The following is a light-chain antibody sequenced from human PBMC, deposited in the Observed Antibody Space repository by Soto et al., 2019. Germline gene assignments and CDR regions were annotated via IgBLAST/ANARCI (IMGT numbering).Light chain of an antibody. Sequence: EIVLTQSPGTLSLSPGERATLSCKASQSVGRNYLAWYQQKPGQAPRLLIYGASSRATGIPDRFSGSGSGTDFTLTISRLEPEAFAVYYCQQNGSSHQTFGQGTRLDIE. CDR3: QQNGSSHQT. J-gene: IGKJ5*01. CDR2: GAS. V-gene: IGKV3-20*01. CDR1: QSVGRNY.